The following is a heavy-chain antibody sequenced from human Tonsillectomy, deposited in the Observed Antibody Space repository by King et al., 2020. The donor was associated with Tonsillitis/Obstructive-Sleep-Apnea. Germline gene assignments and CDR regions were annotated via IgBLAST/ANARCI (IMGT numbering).Heavy chain of an antibody. CDR1: GGSISSSSYY. Sequence: LQLQESGPGLVKPSETLSLTCTVSGGSISSSSYYWGWIRQPPGKGLEWIGSIYYSGSTYYNPSLKSRVTISVDTSKNQFSLKLSSVPAADTAVYYCVNTMVRGVIIGDWGQGTLVTVSS. J-gene: IGHJ4*02. CDR3: VNTMVRGVIIGD. D-gene: IGHD3-10*01. V-gene: IGHV4-39*01. CDR2: IYYSGST.